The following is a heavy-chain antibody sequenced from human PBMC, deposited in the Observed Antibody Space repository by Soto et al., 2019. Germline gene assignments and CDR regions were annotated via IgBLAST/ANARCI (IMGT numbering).Heavy chain of an antibody. J-gene: IGHJ5*01. CDR2: INTSVGST. Sequence: ASVKGSGGASGHTFTSYSIHCMRQAPGQERGGMGIINTSVGSTCYAQKFQGSVTMTRDTSTSTVYMELSSLRSEDTAVYYCAIVPVLYSICINWF. V-gene: IGHV1-46*03. D-gene: IGHD2-21*01. CDR1: GHTFTSYS. CDR3: AIVPVLYSICINWF.